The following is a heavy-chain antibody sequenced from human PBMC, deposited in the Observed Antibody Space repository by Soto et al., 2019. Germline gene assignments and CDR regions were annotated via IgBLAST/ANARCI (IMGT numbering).Heavy chain of an antibody. CDR3: AKGFSSGLYVDS. Sequence: SETLSLTCSVSGDSVSSDSYYWTWIRQPPGKTLEWVGFILSSGGTSTNPSLRSRLSMSVDTSKNQFSMRLTSVTAADTGVYFCAKGFSSGLYVDSWGRGAQVTVSS. D-gene: IGHD6-19*01. J-gene: IGHJ5*01. CDR1: GDSVSSDSYY. CDR2: ILSSGGT. V-gene: IGHV4-61*01.